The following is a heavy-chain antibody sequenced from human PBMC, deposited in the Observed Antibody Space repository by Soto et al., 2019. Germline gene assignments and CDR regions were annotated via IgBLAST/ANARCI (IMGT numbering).Heavy chain of an antibody. D-gene: IGHD3-10*01. CDR3: ARSLHLMVRGVIVWFDP. CDR1: GGSFSGYY. J-gene: IGHJ5*02. CDR2: INHSGST. V-gene: IGHV4-34*01. Sequence: SETLSLTCAVYGGSFSGYYWSWIRQPPGKGLEWIGEINHSGSTNYNPSLKSRVTISVATSTNQFSLKLSSVTAADTAVYYCARSLHLMVRGVIVWFDPWGQGTLVTVSS.